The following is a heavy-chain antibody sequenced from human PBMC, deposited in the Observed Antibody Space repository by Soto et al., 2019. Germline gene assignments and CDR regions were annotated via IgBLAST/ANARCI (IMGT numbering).Heavy chain of an antibody. J-gene: IGHJ4*02. CDR1: GFTFSNAW. CDR2: IKSKTDGGTT. Sequence: GGSLRLSCAASGFTFSNAWMNWVRQAPGKGLEWVGRIKSKTDGGTTDYAAPVKGRFTISRDDSKNTLYLQMNSLKTEDTAVYCCTTDVPSATADLGGYWGQGTLVTVSS. D-gene: IGHD3-16*01. V-gene: IGHV3-15*07. CDR3: TTDVPSATADLGGY.